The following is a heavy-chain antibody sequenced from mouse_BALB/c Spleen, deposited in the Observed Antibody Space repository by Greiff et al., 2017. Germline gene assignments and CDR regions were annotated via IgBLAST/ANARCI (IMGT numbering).Heavy chain of an antibody. CDR2: IRNKANGYTT. Sequence: EVKVVESGGGLVQPGGSLRLSCATSGFTFTDYYMSWVRQPPGKALEWLGFIRNKANGYTTEYSASVKGRFTISRDNSQSILYLQMNTLRAEDSATYYCARDMIPAYWGQGTLVTVSA. V-gene: IGHV7-3*02. CDR1: GFTFTDYY. J-gene: IGHJ3*01. CDR3: ARDMIPAY.